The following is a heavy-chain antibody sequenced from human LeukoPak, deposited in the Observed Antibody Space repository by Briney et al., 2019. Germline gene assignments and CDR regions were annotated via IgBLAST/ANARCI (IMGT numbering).Heavy chain of an antibody. CDR1: GFTFSSYS. CDR2: ISSSSSTI. V-gene: IGHV3-48*01. Sequence: GGSLRLSCAASGFTFSSYSMNWVRQAPGKGLKWVSYISSSSSTIYYADSVKGRFTISRDNAKNSLYLQMNSLRAEDTAVYYCARDGRTIFGVVNYWGQGTLVTVPS. J-gene: IGHJ4*02. D-gene: IGHD3-3*01. CDR3: ARDGRTIFGVVNY.